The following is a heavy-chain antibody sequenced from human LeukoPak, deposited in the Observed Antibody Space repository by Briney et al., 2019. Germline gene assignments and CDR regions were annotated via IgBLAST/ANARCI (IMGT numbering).Heavy chain of an antibody. Sequence: SETLSLTCGVSGGSVTSTNWWTWVRQPPGKGLEWIGEVHLDGRTNYNPSLKSRLTISVDPSENHISLKLTSVTAADTAVYYCAREGGFFRPLDYSGQGTLVTVSS. D-gene: IGHD3-3*01. V-gene: IGHV4-4*02. CDR3: AREGGFFRPLDY. CDR2: VHLDGRT. CDR1: GGSVTSTNW. J-gene: IGHJ4*02.